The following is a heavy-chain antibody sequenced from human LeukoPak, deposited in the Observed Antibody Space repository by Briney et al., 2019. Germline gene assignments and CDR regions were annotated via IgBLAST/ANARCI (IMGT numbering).Heavy chain of an antibody. CDR2: ISYHGSNK. V-gene: IGHV3-30*18. Sequence: GGSLRLFCASCVFTFSSYCMHWVGQAPGKGREWVAVISYHGSNKYYADSVKGRLTISRDNSKNTLYLQMNSLRAEDTAVYYCAKGGGQIAAAGASDYWGQGTLVTVSS. J-gene: IGHJ4*02. CDR1: VFTFSSYC. CDR3: AKGGGQIAAAGASDY. D-gene: IGHD6-13*01.